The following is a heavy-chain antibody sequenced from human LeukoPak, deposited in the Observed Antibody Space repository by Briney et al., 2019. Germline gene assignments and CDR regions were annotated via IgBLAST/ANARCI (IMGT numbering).Heavy chain of an antibody. V-gene: IGHV3-21*01. CDR1: GFTFSSYS. CDR2: ISSSSSSV. CDR3: FFKQKTAYEILTGHSYMDV. D-gene: IGHD3-9*01. J-gene: IGHJ6*03. Sequence: AVGPLRISCAASGFTFSSYSMNWVRQAPGKGLEWVSSISSSSSSVYSADSVRARFTMSRDNAKNSLYLQMNSLRAEDTAVYFFFFKQKTAYEILTGHSYMDVWGKGTTVTISS.